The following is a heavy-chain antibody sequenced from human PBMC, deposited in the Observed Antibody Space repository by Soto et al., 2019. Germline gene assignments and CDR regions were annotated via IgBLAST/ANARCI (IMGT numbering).Heavy chain of an antibody. Sequence: QVQLVQSGAEVKKPGASVKVSCKASGNTFTNYDINWVRQATGQGLEYLGWMNPNSGDTAYVQKFQGRVTMTWDTSIPQAYMALRSLRSEDTAVYFCARGVKYGAYSRWFAPWGQGTLVTVSS. CDR3: ARGVKYGAYSRWFAP. J-gene: IGHJ5*02. D-gene: IGHD4-17*01. V-gene: IGHV1-8*01. CDR2: MNPNSGDT. CDR1: GNTFTNYD.